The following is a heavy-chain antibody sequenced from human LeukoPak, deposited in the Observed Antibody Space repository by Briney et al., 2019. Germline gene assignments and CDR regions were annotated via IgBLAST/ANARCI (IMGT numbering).Heavy chain of an antibody. CDR1: GYTFTSYG. CDR3: ARELLRFPKRGFDY. V-gene: IGHV1-18*01. J-gene: IGHJ4*02. D-gene: IGHD3-3*01. Sequence: ASVKVSCKASGYTFTSYGTSWVRQAPGQGLEWMGWISAYNGNTNYAQKLQGRVTMTTDTSTSTAYMELRSLRSDDTAVYYCARELLRFPKRGFDYWGQGTLVTVSS. CDR2: ISAYNGNT.